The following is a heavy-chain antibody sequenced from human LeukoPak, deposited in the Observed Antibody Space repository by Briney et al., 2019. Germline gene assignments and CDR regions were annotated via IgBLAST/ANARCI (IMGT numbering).Heavy chain of an antibody. D-gene: IGHD3-10*01. CDR1: GLTFSGSA. V-gene: IGHV3-73*01. CDR3: TSSSAITMVQGVTKHQPGG. CDR2: IRSKANSYAT. Sequence: TGGSLRLSCAASGLTFSGSAMHWVRQASGKGLEWVGRIRSKANSYATAYAASVKGRFTISRDDSKNTAYLQMNSLKTEDTAVYYCTSSSAITMVQGVTKHQPGGWGQGTLVTVSS. J-gene: IGHJ4*02.